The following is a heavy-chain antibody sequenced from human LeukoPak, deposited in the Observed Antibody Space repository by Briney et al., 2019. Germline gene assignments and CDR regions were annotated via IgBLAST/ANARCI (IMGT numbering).Heavy chain of an antibody. CDR3: ARDFRNYYYYGMDV. CDR2: IWYDGSNK. V-gene: IGHV3-33*01. J-gene: IGHJ6*04. CDR1: GFTFSSYG. Sequence: PGRSLSLSCAASGFTFSSYGMHWVLQAPAKGLEWVAVIWYDGSNKYYADSVKGRFTISRDNSKNTLYLQMNSLRAEDTAVYYCARDFRNYYYYGMDVWGKGTTVTVSS.